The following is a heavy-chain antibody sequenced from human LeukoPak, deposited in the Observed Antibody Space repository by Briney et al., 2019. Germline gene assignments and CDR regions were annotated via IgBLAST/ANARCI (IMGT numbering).Heavy chain of an antibody. Sequence: GASVKVSCKASGGTFSSYAISWVRQAPGQGLEWMGRIIPILGIANYARKFQGRVMITADKSTSTAYMELSSLRSEDTAVYYCARGPQGWLQAFDIWGQGTMVTVSS. V-gene: IGHV1-69*04. CDR2: IIPILGIA. J-gene: IGHJ3*02. CDR1: GGTFSSYA. D-gene: IGHD5-24*01. CDR3: ARGPQGWLQAFDI.